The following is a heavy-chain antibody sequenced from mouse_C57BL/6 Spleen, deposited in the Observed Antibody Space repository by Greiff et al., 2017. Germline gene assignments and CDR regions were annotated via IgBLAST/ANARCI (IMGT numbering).Heavy chain of an antibody. D-gene: IGHD1-1*01. CDR3: VTTVVAFDY. Sequence: EVHLVESGPELVKPGASVKIPCKASGYTFTDYNMDWVKQSHGKSLEWIGDINPNNGGTIYNQKFKGKATLTVDKSSSTAYMELRSLTSEDTAVYYCVTTVVAFDYWGQGTTLTVSS. J-gene: IGHJ2*01. CDR1: GYTFTDYN. V-gene: IGHV1-18*01. CDR2: INPNNGGT.